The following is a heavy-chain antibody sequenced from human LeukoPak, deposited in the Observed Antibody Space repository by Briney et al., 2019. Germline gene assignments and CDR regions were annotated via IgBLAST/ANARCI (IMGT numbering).Heavy chain of an antibody. CDR1: GYTLTELS. D-gene: IGHD3-10*01. CDR2: FDPEDGET. CDR3: ASNGGYGGYSNDAFDI. J-gene: IGHJ3*02. Sequence: ASVKVSCKVSGYTLTELSTHWVRQAPGKGLEWMGGFDPEDGETIYAQKFQGRVTMTEDTSTDTAYMELSSLRSEDTAVYYCASNGGYGGYSNDAFDIWGQGTMVTVSS. V-gene: IGHV1-24*01.